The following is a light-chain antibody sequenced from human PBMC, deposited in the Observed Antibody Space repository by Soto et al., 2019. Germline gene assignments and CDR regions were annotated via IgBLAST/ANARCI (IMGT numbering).Light chain of an antibody. Sequence: QSVLTQPRSVSGSPGQSVTISCTGTSSDVGTYDFVSWYQQHPGKAPRLMIFDVSERPSGVPDRFSGSKSGNTASLTISGLLAEDEADYYCCLYAVTFYVFGTGTKLTVL. CDR1: SSDVGTYDF. CDR3: CLYAVTFYV. CDR2: DVS. V-gene: IGLV2-11*01. J-gene: IGLJ1*01.